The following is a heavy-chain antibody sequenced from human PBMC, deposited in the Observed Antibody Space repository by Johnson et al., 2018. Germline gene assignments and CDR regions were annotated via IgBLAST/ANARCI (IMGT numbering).Heavy chain of an antibody. D-gene: IGHD6-13*01. Sequence: QVQLQESGAEVKKPGASVRVSCKASGYTFTSYEINWVRQATGQGLEWMGWMNPNSGNTDLAQTFQGRVTLTRNNAISTAYMELSSLRAEDTAVYYCARGRGQQLVSPYYYYSGMDVWGQGTTVTVSS. V-gene: IGHV1-8*01. CDR3: ARGRGQQLVSPYYYYSGMDV. CDR1: GYTFTSYE. J-gene: IGHJ6*02. CDR2: MNPNSGNT.